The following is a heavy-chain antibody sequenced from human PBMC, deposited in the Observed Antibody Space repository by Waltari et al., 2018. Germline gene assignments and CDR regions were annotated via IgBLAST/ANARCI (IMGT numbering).Heavy chain of an antibody. CDR3: ARDGVLYSSGWYSDY. Sequence: GKGLEWVAVISYDGSNKYYVDSVKGRFTISRDNSKNTLYLQMNSLRAEDTAVYYCARDGVLYSSGWYSDYWGQGTLVTVSS. CDR2: ISYDGSNK. V-gene: IGHV3-30*04. J-gene: IGHJ4*02. D-gene: IGHD6-19*01.